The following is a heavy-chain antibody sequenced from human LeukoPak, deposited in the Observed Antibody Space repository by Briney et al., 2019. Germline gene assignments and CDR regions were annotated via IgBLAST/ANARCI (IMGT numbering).Heavy chain of an antibody. CDR2: ISGSGGST. V-gene: IGHV3-23*01. J-gene: IGHJ4*02. D-gene: IGHD2-2*01. CDR1: GFTFSSYA. Sequence: PGGSLRLSCAASGFTFSSYAMSWVRQAPGKGLEWVSAISGSGGSTYYADSVKGRFTISRDNSKNTLYLQMNSLRAEDTAVYYCAKDPSPLSVVVPAAFDYWGQGTLVTVSS. CDR3: AKDPSPLSVVVPAAFDY.